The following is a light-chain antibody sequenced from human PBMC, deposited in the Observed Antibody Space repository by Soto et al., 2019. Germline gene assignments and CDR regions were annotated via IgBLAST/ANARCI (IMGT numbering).Light chain of an antibody. J-gene: IGKJ3*01. CDR2: DVS. V-gene: IGKV3-11*01. CDR1: QRLSDD. Sequence: EIVLTQSPATLSLPPGERATLSCVASQRLSDDLAWYQQKPGQAPRLVIYDVSNRASGIPARFSGSGSGTDFTLTISSLEPEDFAVYYCQHRNKWPPIFTFGPGTQVDFK. CDR3: QHRNKWPPIFT.